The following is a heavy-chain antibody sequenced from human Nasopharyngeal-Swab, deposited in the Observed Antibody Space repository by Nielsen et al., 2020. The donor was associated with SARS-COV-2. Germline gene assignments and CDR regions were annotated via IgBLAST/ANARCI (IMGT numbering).Heavy chain of an antibody. V-gene: IGHV1-58*01. CDR1: GFTFTSSA. Sequence: SVKVSCKASGFTFTSSAVQWVRQARGQRLEWIGWIVVGSGNTNYAQKFQERVTITRDMSTSTAYMELSSLRSEDTAVYYCAASPNYYDSSGYPFDIWGQGTMVAVSS. CDR3: AASPNYYDSSGYPFDI. D-gene: IGHD3-22*01. J-gene: IGHJ3*02. CDR2: IVVGSGNT.